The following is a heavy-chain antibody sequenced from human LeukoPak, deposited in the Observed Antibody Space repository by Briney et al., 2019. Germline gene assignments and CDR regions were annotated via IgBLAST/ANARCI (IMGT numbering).Heavy chain of an antibody. J-gene: IGHJ4*02. D-gene: IGHD6-13*01. CDR1: GFTFSSYW. Sequence: SGGSLRLSCEASGFTFSSYWMSWVRQAPGKGLEWVANIKQDGGEKYYVDSGKGRFTISRDNAKNSLYLQMNSLRAEDTAVYYCARDRYISRSWGYDFDYWGQGTLVTVSS. CDR3: ARDRYISRSWGYDFDY. CDR2: IKQDGGEK. V-gene: IGHV3-7*01.